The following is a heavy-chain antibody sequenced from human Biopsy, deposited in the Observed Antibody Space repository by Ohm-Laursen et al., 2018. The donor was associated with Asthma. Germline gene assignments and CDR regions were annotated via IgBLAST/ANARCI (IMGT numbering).Heavy chain of an antibody. J-gene: IGHJ6*02. CDR1: GFVFSQSG. D-gene: IGHD5-12*01. Sequence: SLRLSCAASGFVFSQSGMHWVRQAPGKGLEWVALVSSDGHNKYYADSVKGRFIISRDNSKNTLYLQMNSLRAEDTAVYYCARDIVATMIGYYYYGMDVWGQGTTVTVSS. CDR3: ARDIVATMIGYYYYGMDV. V-gene: IGHV3-33*01. CDR2: VSSDGHNK.